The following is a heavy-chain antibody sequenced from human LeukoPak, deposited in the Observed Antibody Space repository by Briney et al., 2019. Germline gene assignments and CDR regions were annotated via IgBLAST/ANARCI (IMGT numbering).Heavy chain of an antibody. CDR2: INHSGSP. J-gene: IGHJ6*03. V-gene: IGHV4-34*01. D-gene: IGHD2-2*01. CDR1: GGPLSGYY. Sequence: SETLPLTCCVYGGPLSGYYWSWMREPPGKGLEWIGEINHSGSPNYNTSLNSRVTISVDTPKNQFSLRLSSVTAADTAVYFCARGGQYQLLQGVYYYYYYYMHVWQKGTTVSVS. CDR3: ARGGQYQLLQGVYYYYYYYMHV.